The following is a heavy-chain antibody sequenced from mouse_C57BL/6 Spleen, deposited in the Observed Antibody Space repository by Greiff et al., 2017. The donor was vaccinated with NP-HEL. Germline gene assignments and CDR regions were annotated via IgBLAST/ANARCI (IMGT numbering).Heavy chain of an antibody. CDR1: GYSFTGYF. CDR3: ARNLITTVGDWYFDV. D-gene: IGHD1-1*01. Sequence: VQLQQSGPELVKPGDSVKISCKASGYSFTGYFMNWVMQSHGKSLEWIGRINPYNGDTFYNQKFKGKATLTVDKSSSTAHMELRSLTSEDSAVYYCARNLITTVGDWYFDVWGTGTTVTVSS. CDR2: INPYNGDT. V-gene: IGHV1-20*01. J-gene: IGHJ1*03.